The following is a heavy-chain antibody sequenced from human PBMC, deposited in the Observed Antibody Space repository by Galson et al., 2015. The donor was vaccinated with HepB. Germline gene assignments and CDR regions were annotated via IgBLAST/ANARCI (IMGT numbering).Heavy chain of an antibody. CDR3: ARDQGGPLLNTAMVPSPMYYFDY. J-gene: IGHJ4*02. CDR1: GYTFTSYY. CDR2: INPSGGST. V-gene: IGHV1-46*01. Sequence: SVKVSCKASGYTFTSYYMHWVRQAPGQGLEWMGIINPSGGSTSYAQKFQGRVTMTRDTSTSTVYMELSSLRSEDTAVYYCARDQGGPLLNTAMVPSPMYYFDYWGQGTLVTVSS. D-gene: IGHD5-18*01.